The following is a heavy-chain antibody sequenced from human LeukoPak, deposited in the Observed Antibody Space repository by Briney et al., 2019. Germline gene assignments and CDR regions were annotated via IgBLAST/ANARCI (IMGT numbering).Heavy chain of an antibody. D-gene: IGHD3-22*01. V-gene: IGHV1-69*04. J-gene: IGHJ4*02. CDR3: ARDIGAYYDSSGYSPITFDY. CDR2: IIPILGIA. CDR1: GGTFSSYA. Sequence: SVKVSCKASGGTFSSYAISWVRQAPGQGLEWMGRIIPILGIANYAQKFQGRVTITADKSTSTAYMELSSLRSEDTAVYYCARDIGAYYDSSGYSPITFDYWRQGTLVTVSS.